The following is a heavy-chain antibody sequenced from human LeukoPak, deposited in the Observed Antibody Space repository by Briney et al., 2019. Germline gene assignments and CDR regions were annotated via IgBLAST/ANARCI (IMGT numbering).Heavy chain of an antibody. D-gene: IGHD3-22*01. CDR2: ISSSSSYI. Sequence: GGSLRLSCAASGFTFSSYSMNWVRQAPGKGLEWVSSISSSSSYIYYADSVKGRFTISRDNAKNSLYLQMNSLRAEDTAVYYCARDGDGSGYCDLWGQGTLVTVSS. J-gene: IGHJ4*02. CDR1: GFTFSSYS. CDR3: ARDGDGSGYCDL. V-gene: IGHV3-21*01.